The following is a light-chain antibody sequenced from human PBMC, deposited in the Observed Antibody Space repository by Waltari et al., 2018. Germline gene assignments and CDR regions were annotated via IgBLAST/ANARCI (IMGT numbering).Light chain of an antibody. Sequence: DIEMTQSPSSVSAPAGDSVTITCRASQEITRCLAWYQQRPGKAPKLLIYGVSTLQRGVPSRFSGRHSGTNFTLTISTLQPDDFATYYCQQAQSLPITFGQGTRLEIK. CDR2: GVS. CDR3: QQAQSLPIT. CDR1: QEITRC. J-gene: IGKJ5*01. V-gene: IGKV1-12*01.